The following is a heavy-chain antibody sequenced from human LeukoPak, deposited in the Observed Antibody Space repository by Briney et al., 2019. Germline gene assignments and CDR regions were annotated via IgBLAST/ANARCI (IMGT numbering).Heavy chain of an antibody. D-gene: IGHD1-26*01. V-gene: IGHV3-30-3*01. CDR1: GFTFSSYA. CDR2: ISYDGSNK. CDR3: ARAVTLGASDY. Sequence: GGSLRLSCAASGFTFSSYAMHWVRQAPGKGLEWVAVISYDGSNKYYADSVKGRFTISRDNSRNTLYLQMNSLRAEDTAVYYCARAVTLGASDYWGQGTLVTVSS. J-gene: IGHJ4*02.